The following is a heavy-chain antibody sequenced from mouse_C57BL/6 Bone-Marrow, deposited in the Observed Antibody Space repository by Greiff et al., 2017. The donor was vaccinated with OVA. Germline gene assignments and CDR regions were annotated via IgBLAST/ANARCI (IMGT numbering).Heavy chain of an antibody. D-gene: IGHD1-1*01. V-gene: IGHV3-6*01. CDR2: ISYDGSN. J-gene: IGHJ2*01. Sequence: EVKLMESGPGLVKPSQSLSLTCSVTGYSITSGYYWNWIRQFPGNKLEWMGYISYDGSNNYNPSLKNRISITSATSKNQFFLKLNSVTTEDTATYYCARGIYYGSSDVEYFDYWGQGTTLTVSS. CDR1: GYSITSGYY. CDR3: ARGIYYGSSDVEYFDY.